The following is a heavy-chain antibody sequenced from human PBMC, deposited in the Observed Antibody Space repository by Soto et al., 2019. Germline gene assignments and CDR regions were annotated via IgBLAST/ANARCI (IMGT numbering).Heavy chain of an antibody. CDR2: INSDGDTS. J-gene: IGHJ5*02. Sequence: GGSLRLSCVASGFGFHTYWMHWVRQVPGKGLVWVARINSDGDTSTHADSVKGRFSISRDNTKNTLFLQMNGLRDDDTAVYYCTRDWADYYGSGNYYPRFDPWRQGALVTVSS. CDR1: GFGFHTYW. V-gene: IGHV3-74*01. D-gene: IGHD3-10*01. CDR3: TRDWADYYGSGNYYPRFDP.